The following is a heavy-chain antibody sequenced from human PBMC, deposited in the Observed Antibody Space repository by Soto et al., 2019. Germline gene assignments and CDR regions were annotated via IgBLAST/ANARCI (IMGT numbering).Heavy chain of an antibody. V-gene: IGHV4-59*12. CDR3: ARVRPFGGWFDP. J-gene: IGHJ5*02. D-gene: IGHD2-15*01. CDR1: GGSISSYY. CDR2: IYYSGST. Sequence: KTSETLSLTCTVSGGSISSYYWSWIRQPPGKGLEWIGYIYYSGSTNYNPSLKSRVTISVDRSKNQFSLKLNSVTAADTAVYYCARVRPFGGWFDPWGQGTLVTVSS.